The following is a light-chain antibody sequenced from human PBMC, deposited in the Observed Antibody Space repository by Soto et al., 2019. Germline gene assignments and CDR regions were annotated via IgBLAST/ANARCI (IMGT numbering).Light chain of an antibody. CDR1: ETVTSDY. Sequence: EVVLTQSPGTLSLSPGERATLSCRASETVTSDYLAWYQQKPGQAPRLLFYGASRRAAGIPDRFSGSGSGTDFTLIISRLEPEDFVVYYCQQYDNWPPFTFGPGTKVDIK. CDR3: QQYDNWPPFT. CDR2: GAS. J-gene: IGKJ3*01. V-gene: IGKV3-20*01.